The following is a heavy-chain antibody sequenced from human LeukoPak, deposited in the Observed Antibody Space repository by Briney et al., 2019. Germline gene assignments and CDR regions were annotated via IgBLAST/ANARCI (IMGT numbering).Heavy chain of an antibody. CDR2: IKQDGTEK. V-gene: IGHV3-7*01. Sequence: PGGSLRLSCAGSGFISSSYWMTWVRQAPGRGLEWVATIKQDGTEKYYVDSVQGRFTISRDNSKNTLYLQMNSLRAEDTAVYYCAKCSVATKSPFDYWGQGTLVTVSS. CDR1: GFISSSYW. D-gene: IGHD5-12*01. CDR3: AKCSVATKSPFDY. J-gene: IGHJ4*02.